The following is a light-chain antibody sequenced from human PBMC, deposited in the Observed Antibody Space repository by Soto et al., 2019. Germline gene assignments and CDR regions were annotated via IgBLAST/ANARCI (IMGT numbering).Light chain of an antibody. V-gene: IGKV1-5*01. CDR1: QSISGW. J-gene: IGKJ1*01. CDR2: DAS. CDR3: QQYDGYSRT. Sequence: DIQMTQSPSTLSASVGDRVTITCRASQSISGWLAWYQQKPGKAPKVLIYDASSLESGVPSRFSGSGSGTEFTLTISSLQPDDFATYYCQQYDGYSRTFGQGTKVEIK.